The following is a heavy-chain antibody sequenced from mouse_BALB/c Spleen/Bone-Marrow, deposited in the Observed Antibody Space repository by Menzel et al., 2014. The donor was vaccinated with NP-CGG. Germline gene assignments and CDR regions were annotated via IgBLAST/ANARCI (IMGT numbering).Heavy chain of an antibody. D-gene: IGHD2-14*01. CDR1: GFNIKDTY. CDR3: ASYRLGTYFDY. Sequence: EVQLQQSGAELVKPGASVKLSCTASGFNIKDTYIHWVKQRPEQGLEWIGRIDPANGNTKYDPKFQGKATITADTSSSTAYLYLSRLTSEDTAVYYCASYRLGTYFDYWGQGTTLTVSS. V-gene: IGHV14-3*02. CDR2: IDPANGNT. J-gene: IGHJ2*01.